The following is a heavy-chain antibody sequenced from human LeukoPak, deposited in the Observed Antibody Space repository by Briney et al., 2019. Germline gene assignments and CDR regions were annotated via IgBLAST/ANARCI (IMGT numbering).Heavy chain of an antibody. CDR2: ISSSGGYI. D-gene: IGHD3-22*01. Sequence: GGSLRLFCAASGFTFSTYSMNWVRQAPGKGLEWVSSISSSGGYIFDADSVKGRFTISRDNAKNSLYLQMNSLRAEDTAVYYCARDSSAYYTFDIWGQGTMVTVSS. CDR3: ARDSSAYYTFDI. CDR1: GFTFSTYS. V-gene: IGHV3-21*01. J-gene: IGHJ3*02.